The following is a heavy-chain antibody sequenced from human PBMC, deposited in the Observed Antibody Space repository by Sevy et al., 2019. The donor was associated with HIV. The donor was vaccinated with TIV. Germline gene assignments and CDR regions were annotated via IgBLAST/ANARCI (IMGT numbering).Heavy chain of an antibody. V-gene: IGHV3-11*01. CDR2: ISSSGSTI. Sequence: GGSLRLSCAASGFTFSDYYMSWIRQAPGKGLEWVSYISSSGSTIYYADSVKGRFTISRDNAKNSLYLQMNSLRAEDTAVYYCASGLSGWDPDYYYYYGMDVWGQGTTVTVSS. CDR1: GFTFSDYY. CDR3: ASGLSGWDPDYYYYYGMDV. D-gene: IGHD6-19*01. J-gene: IGHJ6*02.